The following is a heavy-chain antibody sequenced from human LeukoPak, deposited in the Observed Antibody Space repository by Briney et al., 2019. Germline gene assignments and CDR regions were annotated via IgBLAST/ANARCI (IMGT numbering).Heavy chain of an antibody. Sequence: PXGRGLEWVGYIYHSGSTYYNPSLKSRVTISVDRSKNQFSLKLSSVTAADTAVYYCARVYELPNWFDPWGQGTLVTVSS. CDR3: ARVYELPNWFDP. V-gene: IGHV4-30-2*01. CDR2: IYHSGST. J-gene: IGHJ5*02. D-gene: IGHD1-26*01.